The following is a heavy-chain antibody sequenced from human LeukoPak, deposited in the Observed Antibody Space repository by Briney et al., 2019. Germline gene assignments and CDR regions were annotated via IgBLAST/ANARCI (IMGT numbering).Heavy chain of an antibody. CDR2: MNPNSGNT. D-gene: IGHD3-22*01. Sequence: GASVKVSCKASGYTFTSYDINWVRQATGQGLEWMGWMNPNSGNTGYAQKFQGRVTMTRNTSISTAYMELSSLRSEDTAVYYCARESPSRYDSSGYYYGWFDPWGQGTLATVSS. CDR3: ARESPSRYDSSGYYYGWFDP. V-gene: IGHV1-8*01. J-gene: IGHJ5*02. CDR1: GYTFTSYD.